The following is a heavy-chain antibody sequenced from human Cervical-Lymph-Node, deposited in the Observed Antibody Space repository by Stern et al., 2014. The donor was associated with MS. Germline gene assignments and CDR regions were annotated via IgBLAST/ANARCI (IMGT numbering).Heavy chain of an antibody. D-gene: IGHD1-14*01. CDR3: ARQTTAWASDV. V-gene: IGHV5-51*01. J-gene: IGHJ4*02. Sequence: QLVQSGAELIRPVESLKISCKGSGFKFSIYWIAWVRQMPGKGLEWMGIIYPGDSETRYSPSFQGQVTMSADKSTSTAYLQWSSLNASDTAMYFCARQTTAWASDVWGQGTLVTVSS. CDR1: GFKFSIYW. CDR2: IYPGDSET.